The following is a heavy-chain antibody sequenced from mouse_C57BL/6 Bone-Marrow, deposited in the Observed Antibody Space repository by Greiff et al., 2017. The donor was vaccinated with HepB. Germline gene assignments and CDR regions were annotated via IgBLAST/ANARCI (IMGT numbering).Heavy chain of an antibody. Sequence: EVQLQQSGAELVRPGASVKLSCTASGFNIKDDYMHWVKQRPEQGLEWIGGIGPENGDTEYASKFQGKATITADTTSNTAYLQLSSLTSEDTAVSYFTTTVVAPTFYVDYWGQGTTLTVSS. D-gene: IGHD1-1*01. V-gene: IGHV14-4*01. J-gene: IGHJ2*01. CDR2: IGPENGDT. CDR3: TTTVVAPTFYVDY. CDR1: GFNIKDDY.